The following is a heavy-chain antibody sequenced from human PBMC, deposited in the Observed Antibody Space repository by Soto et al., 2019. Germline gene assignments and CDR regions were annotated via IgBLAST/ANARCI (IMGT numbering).Heavy chain of an antibody. CDR2: INHSGST. CDR1: GGSFSGYY. V-gene: IGHV4-34*01. Sequence: SETLSLTCAVYGGSFSGYYWSWIRQPPGKGLEWIGEINHSGSTNYNPSLKSRVTISVDTSKNQFSLKLSSVTAADTAVYYCARDGGSYVDYWGQGTLVTVSS. D-gene: IGHD1-26*01. J-gene: IGHJ4*02. CDR3: ARDGGSYVDY.